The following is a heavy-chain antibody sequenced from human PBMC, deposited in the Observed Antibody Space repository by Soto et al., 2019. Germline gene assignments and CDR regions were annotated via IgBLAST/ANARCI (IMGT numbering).Heavy chain of an antibody. J-gene: IGHJ4*02. D-gene: IGHD6-13*01. CDR1: GGSISSSSYY. V-gene: IGHV4-39*07. Sequence: PSETLSLTCTVSGGSISSSSYYWGWIRQPPGKGLEWIGGIYYSGSTYYNPSLKSRVTISVDTSKNQLSLKLSSVTAADTAVYYCARGSAAGTKSPFDYWGQGTLVTVSS. CDR2: IYYSGST. CDR3: ARGSAAGTKSPFDY.